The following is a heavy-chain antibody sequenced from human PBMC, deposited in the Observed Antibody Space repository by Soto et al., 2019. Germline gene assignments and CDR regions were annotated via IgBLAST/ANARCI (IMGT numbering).Heavy chain of an antibody. CDR2: ISGTGVYI. V-gene: IGHV3-21*01. CDR1: GFTFSNYN. J-gene: IGHJ5*02. Sequence: GSLRLSCVASGFTFSNYNMNWVRQAPGKGLEWVSHISGTGVYIHYADAVKGRFTISRDNAKSSVYLQMNSLRAEDTAVYYCAREGALKPFSSWGQGALVTVSS. CDR3: AREGALKPFSS.